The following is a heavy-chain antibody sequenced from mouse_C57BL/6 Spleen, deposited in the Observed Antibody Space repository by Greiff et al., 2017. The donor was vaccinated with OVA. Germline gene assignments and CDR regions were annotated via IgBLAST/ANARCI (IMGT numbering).Heavy chain of an antibody. CDR3: ARAGITTWYFDV. CDR2: IDPSDSYT. CDR1: GYTFTSYW. D-gene: IGHD1-1*01. J-gene: IGHJ1*03. V-gene: IGHV1-69*01. Sequence: QVQLQQPGAELVMPGASVKLSCKASGYTFTSYWMHWVKQRPGQGLEWIGEIDPSDSYTNYNQKFKGKSTLTVDKSSSTAYMQLSSLTSEDSAVYYGARAGITTWYFDVWGTGTTVTVSS.